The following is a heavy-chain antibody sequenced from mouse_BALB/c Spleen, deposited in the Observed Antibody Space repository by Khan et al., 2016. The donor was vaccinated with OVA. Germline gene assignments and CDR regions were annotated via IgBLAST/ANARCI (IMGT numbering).Heavy chain of an antibody. CDR1: DYSITSDYA. J-gene: IGHJ3*01. CDR3: ARGRSY. D-gene: IGHD3-3*01. Sequence: EVQLVESGPGLVKPSQSLSLTCTVTDYSITSDYAWNWIRQFPGNKLEWMGYINYSGRTSYSPSLKSRISITRDTSKNQVFLQLNSVTTEDTATYFCARGRSYWGQGTLVTVSA. CDR2: INYSGRT. V-gene: IGHV3-2*02.